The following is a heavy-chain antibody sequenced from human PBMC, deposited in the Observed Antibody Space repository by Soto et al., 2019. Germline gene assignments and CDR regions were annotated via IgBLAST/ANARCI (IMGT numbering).Heavy chain of an antibody. CDR1: GFTFISYG. J-gene: IGHJ6*02. Sequence: GGSLRLSCAASGFTFISYGMQWVRQAPGTGLEWVAVVWYDGSYNYYTDSVKGRFTIYRDNSKKTLYLQMNSLRAEDAAVYYCARQKSTAVGMDVWGQGTAVTVSS. CDR3: ARQKSTAVGMDV. V-gene: IGHV3-33*01. CDR2: VWYDGSYN. D-gene: IGHD2-8*02.